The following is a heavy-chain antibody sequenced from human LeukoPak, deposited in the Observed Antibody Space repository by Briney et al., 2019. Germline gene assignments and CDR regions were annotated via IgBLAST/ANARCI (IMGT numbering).Heavy chain of an antibody. V-gene: IGHV1-69*05. Sequence: ASVKVSCKASGGTFSSYAISWVRQAPGQGLEWMGGIIPIFGTANYAQKFQGRVTMTRNTSISTAYMELSSLRSEDTAVYYCARGEMARRYWGQGTLVTVSS. J-gene: IGHJ4*02. CDR2: IIPIFGTA. CDR3: ARGEMARRY. CDR1: GGTFSSYA. D-gene: IGHD2-8*01.